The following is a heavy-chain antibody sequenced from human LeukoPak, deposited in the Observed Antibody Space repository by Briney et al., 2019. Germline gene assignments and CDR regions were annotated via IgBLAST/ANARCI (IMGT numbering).Heavy chain of an antibody. Sequence: GGSLRLSCTVSGFTVTSNSMSWVRQAPGKGLEWVSFIYSGSTHYSDSVKGRFTISRDNSKNTLYLQMNSLRAEDTAVYYCAILWFGEFGFDYWGQGTLVTVSS. CDR1: GFTVTSNS. CDR3: AILWFGEFGFDY. D-gene: IGHD3-10*01. CDR2: IYSGST. J-gene: IGHJ4*02. V-gene: IGHV3-53*01.